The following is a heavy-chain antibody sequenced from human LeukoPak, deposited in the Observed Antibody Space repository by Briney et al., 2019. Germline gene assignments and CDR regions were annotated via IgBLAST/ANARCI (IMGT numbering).Heavy chain of an antibody. CDR1: GGSFSGYY. Sequence: PSETLSLTCAVYGGSFSGYYWSWIRQPPGKGLEWIGEINHSGSTNYNPSLKSRVTISVDTSKNQFSLKLSSVTAADTAVYYCASVRGIYYGSGSHYGMDVWGQGTTVTVSS. J-gene: IGHJ6*02. CDR2: INHSGST. D-gene: IGHD3-10*01. CDR3: ASVRGIYYGSGSHYGMDV. V-gene: IGHV4-34*01.